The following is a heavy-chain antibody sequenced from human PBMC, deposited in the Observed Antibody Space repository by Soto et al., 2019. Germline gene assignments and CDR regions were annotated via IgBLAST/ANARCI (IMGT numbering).Heavy chain of an antibody. V-gene: IGHV4-39*01. Sequence: PSETMSLTCTVSGGYISSYYWGWIRQPPGKGLEWIGSIYYSGSTYYNPSLKSRVTISVDTSKNQFSLKLSSVTAADTAVYYCARHAAGYSKWGQGTLVTVSS. CDR1: GGYISSYY. J-gene: IGHJ4*02. D-gene: IGHD6-13*01. CDR2: IYYSGST. CDR3: ARHAAGYSK.